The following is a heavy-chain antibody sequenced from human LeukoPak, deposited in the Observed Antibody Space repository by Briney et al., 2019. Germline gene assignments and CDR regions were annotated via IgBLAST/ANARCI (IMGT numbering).Heavy chain of an antibody. CDR3: ARDRYDYYYMDV. CDR1: GGSISSYY. J-gene: IGHJ6*03. D-gene: IGHD3-9*01. V-gene: IGHV4-59*01. Sequence: SETLSLTCTVSGGSISSYYWSWIRQPPGKGLEWIGYIYYSGSTNYNPSLKSRVTISVDTSKNQFSLKLSSVTAADTAVYYCARDRYDYYYMDVWGKGTTVTVSS. CDR2: IYYSGST.